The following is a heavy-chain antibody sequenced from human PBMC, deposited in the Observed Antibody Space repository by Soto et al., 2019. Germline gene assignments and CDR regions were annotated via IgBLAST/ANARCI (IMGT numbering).Heavy chain of an antibody. J-gene: IGHJ6*03. Sequence: SETLSLTCTVSGGSISGYYWSWIRQPPGKGLEWIGEINHSGSTNYNPSLKSRVTISVDTSKNQFSLKLSSVTAADTAVYYCARTTVIGYYYMDVWGKGTTVTVSS. CDR2: INHSGST. CDR3: ARTTVIGYYYMDV. D-gene: IGHD4-17*01. V-gene: IGHV4-34*01. CDR1: GGSISGYY.